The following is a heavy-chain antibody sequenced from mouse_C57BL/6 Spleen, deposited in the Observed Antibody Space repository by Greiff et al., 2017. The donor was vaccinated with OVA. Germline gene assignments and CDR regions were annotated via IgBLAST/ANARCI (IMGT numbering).Heavy chain of an antibody. V-gene: IGHV1-82*01. Sequence: QVQLQQSGPELVKPGASVKLSCKASGYAFSSSWMNWVKQRTGQGLEWIGRIYPGDGDTNYNGKFKGKATLTADKSSSTAYMQLSSLTSEDSAVYFCSYGKEEVDYWGQGTTLTVSS. CDR1: GYAFSSSW. CDR2: IYPGDGDT. J-gene: IGHJ2*01. D-gene: IGHD2-1*01. CDR3: SYGKEEVDY.